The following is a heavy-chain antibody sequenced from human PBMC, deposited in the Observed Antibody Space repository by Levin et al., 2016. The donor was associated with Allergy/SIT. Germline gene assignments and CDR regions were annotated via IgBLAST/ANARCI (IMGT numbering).Heavy chain of an antibody. Sequence: WIRQPPGKGLEWIGSIYYSGSTYYNPSLKSRVTISVDTSKNQFSLKLSSVTAADTAVYYCARPGDSSGWQTIDYWGQGTLVTVSS. J-gene: IGHJ4*02. D-gene: IGHD6-19*01. CDR3: ARPGDSSGWQTIDY. V-gene: IGHV4-39*01. CDR2: IYYSGST.